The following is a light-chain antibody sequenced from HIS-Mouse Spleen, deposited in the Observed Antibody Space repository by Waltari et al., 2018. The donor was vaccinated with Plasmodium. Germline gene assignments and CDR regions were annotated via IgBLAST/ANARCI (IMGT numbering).Light chain of an antibody. Sequence: QSALTQPPSASGSPGQSVTISCTATSSDVGGYNYVSWDQQHPGKAPKLMIYEVSKRPPGVPDRFSGSTSGNAASLTVSALQAEDEADYYCSSYAGSNNLVFGGGTKLTVL. CDR1: SSDVGGYNY. CDR2: EVS. CDR3: SSYAGSNNLV. J-gene: IGLJ2*01. V-gene: IGLV2-8*01.